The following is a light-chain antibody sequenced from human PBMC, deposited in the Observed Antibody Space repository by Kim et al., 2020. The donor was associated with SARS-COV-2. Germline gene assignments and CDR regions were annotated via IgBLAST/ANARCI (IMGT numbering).Light chain of an antibody. J-gene: IGKJ4*01. CDR1: QSVSSSY. Sequence: SPGERATLSGRASQSVSSSYLAGYQQEPGQAPRLLIYGASSRATGIPDRFSGSGSGTDFTLTISRLEPGDFAVYYCKQYGSSSLTIGGGTKVDIK. V-gene: IGKV3-20*01. CDR2: GAS. CDR3: KQYGSSSLT.